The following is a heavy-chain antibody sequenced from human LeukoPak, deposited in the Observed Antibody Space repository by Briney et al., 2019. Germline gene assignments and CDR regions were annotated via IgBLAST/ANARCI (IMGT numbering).Heavy chain of an antibody. CDR3: ARGCRYYDFWSGYYNWFDP. CDR2: INHSGST. CDR1: GGSFSGYY. V-gene: IGHV4-34*01. Sequence: NTSETLSLTCAVYGGSFSGYYWSWIRQPPGKGLEWIGEINHSGSTNYNPSLKSRVTISVDTSKNQFSLKPSSVTAADTAVYYCARGCRYYDFWSGYYNWFDPWGQGTLVTVSS. J-gene: IGHJ5*02. D-gene: IGHD3-3*01.